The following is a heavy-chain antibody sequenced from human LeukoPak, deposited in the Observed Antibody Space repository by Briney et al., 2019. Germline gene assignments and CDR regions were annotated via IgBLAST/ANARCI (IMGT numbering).Heavy chain of an antibody. CDR2: ISSSSSYI. CDR1: GFTFSSYS. D-gene: IGHD2-2*01. V-gene: IGHV3-21*01. J-gene: IGHJ4*02. CDR3: ARGGYCSSTSCYYFDY. Sequence: GGSLRLSCAASGFTFSSYSMNWVRQAPGKGLEWVSSISSSSSYIYYADSVKGRFAISRDNAKNSLYLQMNSLRAEDTAVYYCARGGYCSSTSCYYFDYWGQGTLVSVSS.